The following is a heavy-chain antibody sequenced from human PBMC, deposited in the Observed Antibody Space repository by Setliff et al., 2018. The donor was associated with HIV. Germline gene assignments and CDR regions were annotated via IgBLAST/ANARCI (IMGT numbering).Heavy chain of an antibody. CDR2: IYYSGST. V-gene: IGHV4-59*01. D-gene: IGHD6-13*01. CDR3: ARYSSSWYGFDY. CDR1: GGSISSYY. Sequence: SETLSLTCTVSGGSISSYYWSWIRQPPGKGLEWIGYIYYSGSTNYSPSLKSRVTISVDTSKNQFSLKLSSVTAADTAVYYCARYSSSWYGFDYWGQGTLVTVSS. J-gene: IGHJ4*02.